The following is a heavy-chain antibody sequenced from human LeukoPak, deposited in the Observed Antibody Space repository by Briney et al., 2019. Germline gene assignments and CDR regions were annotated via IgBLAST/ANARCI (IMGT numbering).Heavy chain of an antibody. V-gene: IGHV4-4*07. CDR3: ARGITIFGVVIQYYFDY. D-gene: IGHD3-3*01. CDR2: IYTSGST. J-gene: IGHJ4*02. CDR1: GGSISSYY. Sequence: PSETLSLTCTVSGGSISSYYWSWIRQPAGKGLEWIGRIYTSGSTNYNPSLKSRVTMSVDTSKNQFSLKLSSVTAADTAVYYCARGITIFGVVIQYYFDYWGQGTLVTVSS.